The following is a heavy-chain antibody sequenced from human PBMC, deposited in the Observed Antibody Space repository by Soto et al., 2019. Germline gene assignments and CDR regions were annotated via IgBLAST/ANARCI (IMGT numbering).Heavy chain of an antibody. J-gene: IGHJ6*02. CDR1: GFTFSSYW. CDR2: IKQDGSEK. V-gene: IGHV3-7*01. D-gene: IGHD3-3*01. CDR3: ARDLKDDFWSGSVYYYYGMDV. Sequence: GSLRLSCAASGFTFSSYWMSWVRQAPGKGLERVANIKQDGSEKYYVDSVKGRFTISRDNAKNSLYLQMNSLRAEDTAVYYCARDLKDDFWSGSVYYYYGMDVWGQGTTVTVSS.